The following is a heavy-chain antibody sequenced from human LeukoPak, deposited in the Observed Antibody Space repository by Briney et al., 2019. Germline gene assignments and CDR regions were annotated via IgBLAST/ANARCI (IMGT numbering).Heavy chain of an antibody. J-gene: IGHJ6*02. V-gene: IGHV4-39*01. Sequence: PSETLSLTCTVSGGSISSSSYYCGWIRQRPGKGLEWIGSIYSSGSTYYNPSLKSRVTISVDTSKNQFSLKLSSVTATDTAVYYCATQYDYYDMDVRGQGTTVTVSS. CDR2: IYSSGST. CDR1: GGSISSSSYY. CDR3: ATQYDYYDMDV.